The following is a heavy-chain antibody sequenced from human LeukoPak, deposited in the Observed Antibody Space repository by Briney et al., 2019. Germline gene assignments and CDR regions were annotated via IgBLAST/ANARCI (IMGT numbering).Heavy chain of an antibody. J-gene: IGHJ4*02. Sequence: ASVKVSCKASGYTFSNYCMHWVRQATGQGLEWMGWMNPNSGNTGYAQKFQGRVTMTRNTSISTAYMELSSLRSEDTAVYYCARGNYYGSGSYYKYWGQGTLVTVSS. CDR3: ARGNYYGSGSYYKY. CDR2: MNPNSGNT. D-gene: IGHD3-10*01. CDR1: GYTFSNYC. V-gene: IGHV1-8*02.